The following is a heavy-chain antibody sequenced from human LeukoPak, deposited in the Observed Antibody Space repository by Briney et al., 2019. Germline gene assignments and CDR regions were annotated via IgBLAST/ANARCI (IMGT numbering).Heavy chain of an antibody. D-gene: IGHD1-26*01. V-gene: IGHV4-59*08. CDR3: ARLASGSYGPLTPFDY. Sequence: PSETLSLTCTVSGGSISSYYWGWIRQPPGKGLEWIGYIYYSGSTNYNPSLKSRVTISVDTSKNQFSLKVSSVTAADTAVYYSARLASGSYGPLTPFDYWGQGTLVTVSS. J-gene: IGHJ4*02. CDR2: IYYSGST. CDR1: GGSISSYY.